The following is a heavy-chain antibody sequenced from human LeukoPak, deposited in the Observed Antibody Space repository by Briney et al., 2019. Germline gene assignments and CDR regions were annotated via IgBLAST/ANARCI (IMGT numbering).Heavy chain of an antibody. Sequence: GASVKVSCKASGGTFSSYAISWVRQAPGQGLERLGRIIPIFGTANYAQKFQGRVTITTDESTSTAYMELSSLRSEDTAVYYCSGGVASGYSFDYWGQGTLVTVSS. CDR3: SGGVASGYSFDY. D-gene: IGHD3-22*01. V-gene: IGHV1-69*05. CDR2: IIPIFGTA. J-gene: IGHJ4*02. CDR1: GGTFSSYA.